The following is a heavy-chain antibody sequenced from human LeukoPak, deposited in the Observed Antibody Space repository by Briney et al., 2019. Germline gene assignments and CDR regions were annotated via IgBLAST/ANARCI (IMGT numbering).Heavy chain of an antibody. V-gene: IGHV3-53*05. J-gene: IGHJ6*02. CDR3: AREMATIQYYYYGMDV. Sequence: GGSLRLSCAASGFTVSSNYMSWVRQAPGKGLEWVSVIYSGGSTYYADSVKGRFTISRDNSKNTLYLQMNSLRAEDTAVYYCAREMATIQYYYYGMDVWGQGTAVTVSS. CDR2: IYSGGST. CDR1: GFTVSSNY. D-gene: IGHD5-24*01.